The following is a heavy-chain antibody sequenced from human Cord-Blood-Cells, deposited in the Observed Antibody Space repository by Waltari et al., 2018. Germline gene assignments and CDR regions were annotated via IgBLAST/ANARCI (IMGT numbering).Heavy chain of an antibody. CDR1: GFTFRSHG. D-gene: IGHD6-6*01. CDR3: CSSSLDY. Sequence: QVQLVESGGGVVQPGRSLRLSCAASGFTFRSHGMHWVRQAPGKGLEWVAVISYDGSNKYYADSVKGRFTISRDNSKNTLYLQMNSLRAEDTAVYYCCSSSLDYWGQGTLVTVSS. V-gene: IGHV3-30*03. J-gene: IGHJ4*02. CDR2: ISYDGSNK.